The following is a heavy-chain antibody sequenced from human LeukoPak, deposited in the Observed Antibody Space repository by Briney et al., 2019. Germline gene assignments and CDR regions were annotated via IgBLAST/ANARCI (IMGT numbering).Heavy chain of an antibody. Sequence: GASVKVSCKVSGYTLTELSMHWVRQAPGKGLEWMGGFDPEDGETIYAQKFQGRVTMTEDTSTDTAYMELSSLRSEDTAVYYCATFRIIVGASKGGYDYWGQGTLVTVSS. CDR3: ATFRIIVGASKGGYDY. CDR1: GYTLTELS. CDR2: FDPEDGET. D-gene: IGHD1-26*01. V-gene: IGHV1-24*01. J-gene: IGHJ4*02.